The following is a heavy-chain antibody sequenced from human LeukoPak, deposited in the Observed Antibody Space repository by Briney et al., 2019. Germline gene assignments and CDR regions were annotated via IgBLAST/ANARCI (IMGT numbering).Heavy chain of an antibody. CDR3: ARDFFHSSDSRPFDY. CDR2: IFSRSESI. CDR1: GFTFGAYT. J-gene: IGHJ4*02. V-gene: IGHV3-21*01. D-gene: IGHD3-22*01. Sequence: GRSLRLSCAASGFTFGAYTINWVRQAPGKGLEWVSCIFSRSESILYADSVKGRFTISRDNAKNSLYLQMDSLRVEDTAVYYCARDFFHSSDSRPFDYWGQGTLVTVSS.